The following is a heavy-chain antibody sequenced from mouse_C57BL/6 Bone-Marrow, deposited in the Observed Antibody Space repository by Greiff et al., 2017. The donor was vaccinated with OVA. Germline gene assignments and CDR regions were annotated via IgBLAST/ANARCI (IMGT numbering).Heavy chain of an antibody. J-gene: IGHJ3*01. Sequence: QVQLQQPGAELVRPGTSVKLSCKASGYTFTSYWMHWVKQRPGQGLEWIGVIDPSDSYTNYNQKFKGKATLTVDTSSSTAYMQLSSLTSEDTAVYYCTPLGQGFAYWGQGTLVTVSA. V-gene: IGHV1-59*01. CDR3: TPLGQGFAY. CDR2: IDPSDSYT. CDR1: GYTFTSYW. D-gene: IGHD3-3*01.